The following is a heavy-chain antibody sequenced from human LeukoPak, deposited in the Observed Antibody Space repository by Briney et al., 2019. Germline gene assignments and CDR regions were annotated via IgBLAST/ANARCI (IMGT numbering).Heavy chain of an antibody. V-gene: IGHV4-61*02. CDR2: IYTSGST. J-gene: IGHJ4*02. CDR1: GGSISSGNYY. CDR3: ARVGDHFYASGGFDY. Sequence: SQTLSLTCTVSGGSISSGNYYWSWIRQPAGKGLEWIGRIYTSGSTNYNPSLKSRVTISVDTSKNQFSLKLSSVTAADTAVYYCARVGDHFYASGGFDYWGQGTLVTVSS. D-gene: IGHD3-10*01.